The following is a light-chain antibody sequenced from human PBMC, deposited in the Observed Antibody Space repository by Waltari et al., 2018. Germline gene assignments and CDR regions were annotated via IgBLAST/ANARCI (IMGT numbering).Light chain of an antibody. J-gene: IGLJ3*02. CDR2: DVN. V-gene: IGLV2-11*01. Sequence: QSALTQPRSVSGSPGQSVTISCTGTIRYFGRYNFVSWYQPCPGKAPKPMIYDVNTRPSGVTDRFSGSKSGNTAYLIISGLQTEEEVDYYCCSYAGYYTVFGGGTKLTVL. CDR3: CSYAGYYTV. CDR1: IRYFGRYNF.